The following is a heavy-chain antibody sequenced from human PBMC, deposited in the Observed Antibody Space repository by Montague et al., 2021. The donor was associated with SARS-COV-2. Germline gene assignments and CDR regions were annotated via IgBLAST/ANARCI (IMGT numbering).Heavy chain of an antibody. V-gene: IGHV4-34*01. D-gene: IGHD3-10*01. CDR3: ARVSYSFYFGSKSCAWGYFDD. CDR2: IDHTGIT. Sequence: SETLSLTCAVYAGSFSGYFWGWIRQPPGKGLEWIGEIDHTGITNYNPSLKSRVTISVDTSKNQFSLRLRSVTAADTAVYYCARVSYSFYFGSKSCAWGYFDDWDQGVLVTVSS. CDR1: AGSFSGYF. J-gene: IGHJ4*02.